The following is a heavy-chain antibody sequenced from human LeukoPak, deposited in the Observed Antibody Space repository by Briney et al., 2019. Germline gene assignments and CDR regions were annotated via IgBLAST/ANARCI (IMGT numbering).Heavy chain of an antibody. CDR2: IYYSGST. Sequence: SETLSLTCSVSGSSISSYYWSWIRQPPGKRLEWIGYIYYSGSTNYNSSLKSRVTISVDTSRDQFSLNLNSVTAADTAVYYCARHLHYTYYYGSVTIHGMDVWGQGTTVTVSS. V-gene: IGHV4-59*08. D-gene: IGHD3-10*01. CDR3: ARHLHYTYYYGSVTIHGMDV. CDR1: GSSISSYY. J-gene: IGHJ6*02.